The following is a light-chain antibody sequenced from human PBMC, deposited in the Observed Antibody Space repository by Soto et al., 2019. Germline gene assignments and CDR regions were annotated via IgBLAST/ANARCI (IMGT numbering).Light chain of an antibody. J-gene: IGLJ1*01. CDR3: CSYAGSSTFV. V-gene: IGLV2-23*01. Sequence: QSVLTQPASVSGSPGQSITISCTGTSSDVGSYNLVSWYQQHPGKAPKLIIYEGTRRPPGVSNRLSGSKSGNTASLTISGLQADDEADYYCCSYAGSSTFVFGTGTKSPS. CDR2: EGT. CDR1: SSDVGSYNL.